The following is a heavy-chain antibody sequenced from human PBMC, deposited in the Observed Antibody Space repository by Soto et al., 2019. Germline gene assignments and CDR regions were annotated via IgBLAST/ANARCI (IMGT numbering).Heavy chain of an antibody. D-gene: IGHD3-10*01. J-gene: IGHJ3*02. CDR1: GGSISSGGYY. Sequence: QVQLQESGPGLVKPSQTLSLTCTVSGGSISSGGYYWSWIRQHPGKGLEWIGYIYYSGRTYYNPCLKSRVTISVDTSKNQFSLKLSSVTAADTAVYYCARKEVRGVAAFDIWGQGTMVTVSS. V-gene: IGHV4-31*03. CDR3: ARKEVRGVAAFDI. CDR2: IYYSGRT.